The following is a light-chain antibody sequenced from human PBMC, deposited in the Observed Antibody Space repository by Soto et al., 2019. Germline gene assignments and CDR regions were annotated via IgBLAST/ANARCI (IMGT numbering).Light chain of an antibody. CDR3: AAWDDSLNRV. V-gene: IGLV1-44*01. CDR2: SNN. Sequence: QSALTQPPSASGTPGQRVTISCSGSSSNIGSNTVNWYQQLPGTAPKLLIYSNNQRPSGVPDRFSGSKSGTSASLAISGLQSEDEADYYCAAWDDSLNRVLGTGTKVTVL. J-gene: IGLJ1*01. CDR1: SSNIGSNT.